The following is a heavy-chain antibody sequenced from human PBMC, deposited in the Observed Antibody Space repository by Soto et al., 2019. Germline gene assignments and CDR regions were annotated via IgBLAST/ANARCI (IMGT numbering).Heavy chain of an antibody. CDR2: IKSKTDGGTT. V-gene: IGHV3-15*07. CDR1: GFTFSNAW. Sequence: GGSLRLSCAASGFTFSNAWMNWVRQAPGKGLEWVGRIKSKTDGGTTDYAAPVKGRFTISRVDSKNTLYLQMNSLKTEDTAVYYCTTSLLSQYYFDYWGQGTLVTVSS. D-gene: IGHD2-15*01. CDR3: TTSLLSQYYFDY. J-gene: IGHJ4*02.